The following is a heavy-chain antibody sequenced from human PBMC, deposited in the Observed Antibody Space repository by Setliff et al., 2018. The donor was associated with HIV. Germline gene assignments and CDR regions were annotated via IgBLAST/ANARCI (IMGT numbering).Heavy chain of an antibody. CDR1: GDTFTSYD. CDR2: MTPYSGNT. Sequence: VASVKVSCKTSGDTFTSYDINWVRQAAGHGLEWMGWMTPYSGNTGYAQKFQGRVSMTRNTSISTAYMELSSLRSEDTAVYYCARCSYVWGSYRMQPWGQGTLVTVSS. D-gene: IGHD3-16*02. CDR3: ARCSYVWGSYRMQP. J-gene: IGHJ5*02. V-gene: IGHV1-8*02.